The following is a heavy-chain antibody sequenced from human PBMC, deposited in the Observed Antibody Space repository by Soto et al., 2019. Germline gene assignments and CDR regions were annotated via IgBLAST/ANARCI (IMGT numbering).Heavy chain of an antibody. D-gene: IGHD6-6*01. Sequence: QVQLVESGGGVVQPGRSLRLSCAASGFTFSSYGMHWVRQAPGKGLEWVAVISYDGSNKYYADSVKGRFTISRDNSKNTLYLQMNSLRAEDTAVYYCAKEIREVSSSLRGYYYYYGMDVWGQGTTVTVSS. CDR1: GFTFSSYG. J-gene: IGHJ6*02. CDR2: ISYDGSNK. V-gene: IGHV3-30*18. CDR3: AKEIREVSSSLRGYYYYYGMDV.